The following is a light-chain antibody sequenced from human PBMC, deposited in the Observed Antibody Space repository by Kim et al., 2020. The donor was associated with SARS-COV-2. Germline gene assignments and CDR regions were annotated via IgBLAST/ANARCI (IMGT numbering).Light chain of an antibody. V-gene: IGLV3-21*04. CDR1: NIGSKS. Sequence: SYELTQPPSVSVAPGKTARITCGGNNIGSKSVHWYQQKPGQAAVLVIYYDSDRPSGIPERFSGSNSGNTATLTISRVEAGDEADYYCQVWDSSSDLLVFGGGTQLTVL. CDR3: QVWDSSSDLLV. J-gene: IGLJ2*01. CDR2: YDS.